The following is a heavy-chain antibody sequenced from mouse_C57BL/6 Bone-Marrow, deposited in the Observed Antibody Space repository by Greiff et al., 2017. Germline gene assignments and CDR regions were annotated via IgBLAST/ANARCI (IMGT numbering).Heavy chain of an antibody. V-gene: IGHV1-82*01. D-gene: IGHD1-1*02. J-gene: IGHJ2*01. CDR3: ARGGVGGY. CDR2: IYPGDGDT. CDR1: GYAFSSSW. Sequence: QVQLKESGPELVKPGASVKISCKASGYAFSSSWMNWVKQRPGKGLEWIGRIYPGDGDTNYNGKFKGKATLTADKSSSTAYMQLSSLTSEDSAVYFWARGGVGGYWGQGTTLTVSS.